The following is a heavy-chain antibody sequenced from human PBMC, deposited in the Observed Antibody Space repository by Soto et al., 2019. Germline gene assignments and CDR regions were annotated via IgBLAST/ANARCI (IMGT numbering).Heavy chain of an antibody. CDR3: ARDVGAYSKRRYFDY. Sequence: QVQLQESGPGLVKPSGTLSLTCAVSGGSISSSNWWSWVRQPPGKGLEWIGEIYHSGSINYNPSLKSRATRPVYKSKNPFSLKRSSVTAADTAVYYCARDVGAYSKRRYFDYSAHGTLVTASS. CDR2: IYHSGSI. CDR1: GGSISSSNW. J-gene: IGHJ4*01. D-gene: IGHD4-4*01. V-gene: IGHV4-4*02.